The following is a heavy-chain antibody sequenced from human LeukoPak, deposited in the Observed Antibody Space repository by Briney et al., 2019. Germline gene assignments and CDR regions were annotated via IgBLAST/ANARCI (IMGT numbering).Heavy chain of an antibody. CDR1: GYSFTSHW. D-gene: IGHD6-13*01. Sequence: GESLKISCKGSGYSFTSHWIGWVRQMPGKGLDWMGIIYPGDFDTRYSPSFQGQVTISADKSISTAYLQWSSLKASDTAMYYCARRRSGSNLDYWGQGTLVTVSS. CDR3: ARRRSGSNLDY. J-gene: IGHJ4*02. CDR2: IYPGDFDT. V-gene: IGHV5-51*01.